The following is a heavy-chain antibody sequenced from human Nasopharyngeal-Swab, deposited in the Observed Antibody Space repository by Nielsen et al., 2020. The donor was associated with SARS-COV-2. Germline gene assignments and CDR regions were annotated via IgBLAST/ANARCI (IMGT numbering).Heavy chain of an antibody. CDR1: GYTLTELS. CDR2: FDPEDGET. Sequence: ASVKVSCKVSGYTLTELSMHWVRQAPGKGLEWMGGFDPEDGETIYAQKFQGRVTMTEDTSTDTAYMELSSLRSEDTAVYYCATGVIAARLLYYYGMDVWGQGTTVTVS. D-gene: IGHD6-6*01. J-gene: IGHJ6*02. V-gene: IGHV1-24*01. CDR3: ATGVIAARLLYYYGMDV.